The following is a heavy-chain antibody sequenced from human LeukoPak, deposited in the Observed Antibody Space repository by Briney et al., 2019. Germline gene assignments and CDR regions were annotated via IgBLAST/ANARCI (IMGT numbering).Heavy chain of an antibody. J-gene: IGHJ3*02. D-gene: IGHD1-26*01. CDR2: INSDGSST. CDR1: GFTFSGYW. V-gene: IGHV3-74*01. Sequence: GGSLRLSCAASGFTFSGYWTHWVRQAPGKGLVWVSRINSDGSSTSYADSVKGRFTISRDNAKNTLYLQMNSLRAEDTAVYYCARPSGSYYYDAFDIWGQGTMVTVSS. CDR3: ARPSGSYYYDAFDI.